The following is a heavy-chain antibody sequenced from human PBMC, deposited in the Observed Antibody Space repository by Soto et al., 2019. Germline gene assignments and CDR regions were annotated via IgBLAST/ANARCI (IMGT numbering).Heavy chain of an antibody. CDR2: ISSSSSYT. V-gene: IGHV3-11*06. J-gene: IGHJ5*02. Sequence: GGSLRLSCAASGFTFSDYYMSWIRQAPGKGLEWVSYISSSSSYTNYADSVKGRFTISRDNAKNSLYLQMNSLRAEDTAVYYCARAPDGTNGVCTTGGCWFDPWGQGTLVTVSS. CDR3: ARAPDGTNGVCTTGGCWFDP. D-gene: IGHD2-8*01. CDR1: GFTFSDYY.